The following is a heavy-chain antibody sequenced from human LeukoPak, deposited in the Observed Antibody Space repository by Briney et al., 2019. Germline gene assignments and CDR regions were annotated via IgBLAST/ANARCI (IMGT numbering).Heavy chain of an antibody. CDR3: ARSGFWTDQRAFDI. CDR1: GYTFTRYG. CDR2: INPKTGNP. V-gene: IGHV7-4-1*02. J-gene: IGHJ3*02. D-gene: IGHD3/OR15-3a*01. Sequence: ASVKLSCKASGYTFTRYGVNWVPQAPGQGLEWMGWINPKTGNPTYAKGFTGRFVFSLDTSVTTAYLQISSLKDEDTAVYYCARSGFWTDQRAFDIWGQGTMVTVSS.